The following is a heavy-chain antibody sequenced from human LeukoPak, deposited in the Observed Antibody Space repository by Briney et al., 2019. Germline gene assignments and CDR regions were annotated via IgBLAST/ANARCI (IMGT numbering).Heavy chain of an antibody. CDR3: VRGGEIGFDS. D-gene: IGHD3-16*01. CDR1: GFTFSRYD. V-gene: IGHV3-13*04. J-gene: IGHJ5*01. CDR2: IGTGGNT. Sequence: PGGSLRLSCAASGFTFSRYDMHWVRRATGKGLEWISSIGTGGNTYYIGSVKGRFTISRENAKSSLYLQMNSLRAGDTAVYYCVRGGEIGFDSWGQGTLVTVSS.